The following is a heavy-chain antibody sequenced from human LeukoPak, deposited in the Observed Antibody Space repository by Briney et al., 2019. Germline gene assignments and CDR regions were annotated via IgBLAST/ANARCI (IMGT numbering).Heavy chain of an antibody. CDR3: AKDKKTTYYYYGMDV. CDR2: ISWNSGSI. V-gene: IGHV3-9*01. J-gene: IGHJ6*02. D-gene: IGHD4-11*01. Sequence: GGSLRLSCAASGFTFDDYAMHWVRQAPGKGPEWVSGISWNSGSIGYADSVKGRFTISRDNAKNSLYLQMNSLRAEDTALYYCAKDKKTTYYYYGMDVWGQGTTVTVSS. CDR1: GFTFDDYA.